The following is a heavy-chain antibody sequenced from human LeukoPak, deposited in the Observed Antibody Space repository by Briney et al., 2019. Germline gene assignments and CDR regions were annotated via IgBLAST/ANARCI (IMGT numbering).Heavy chain of an antibody. Sequence: NPSETLSLTCAVSGYSISSNNWWAWIRQPPGKGLEWIGSIYYSGSTYYNPYNPSLTSRVTMSVDTSKNQFSLKLDSVTEKDTAMYYCARNQAVAANRGAFDIWGQGTMVTVSS. J-gene: IGHJ3*02. CDR3: ARNQAVAANRGAFDI. V-gene: IGHV4-28*01. CDR2: IYYSGST. CDR1: GYSISSNNW. D-gene: IGHD6-19*01.